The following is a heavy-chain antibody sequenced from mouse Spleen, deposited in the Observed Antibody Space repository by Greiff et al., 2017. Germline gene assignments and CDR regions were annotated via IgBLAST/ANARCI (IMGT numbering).Heavy chain of an antibody. CDR2: ISSGSSTI. V-gene: IGHV5-17*01. CDR1: GFTFSDYG. CDR3: ANYGLYYAMDY. J-gene: IGHJ4*01. D-gene: IGHD1-1*01. Sequence: EVKLMESGGGLVKPGGSLKLSCAASGFTFSDYGMHWVRQAPEKGLEWVAYISSGSSTIYYADTVKGRFTISRDNAKNTLFLQMTSLRSEDTAMYYCANYGLYYAMDYWGQGTSVTVSS.